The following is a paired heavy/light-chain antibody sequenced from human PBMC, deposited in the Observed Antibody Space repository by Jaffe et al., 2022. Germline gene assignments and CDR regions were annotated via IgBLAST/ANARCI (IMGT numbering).Heavy chain of an antibody. CDR2: ISAYNGNT. CDR1: GYTFTSYG. J-gene: IGHJ3*02. D-gene: IGHD2-15*01. Sequence: QVQLLQSGAEVKKPGASVKVSCKASGYTFTSYGFSWVRQAPGQGLEWMGWISAYNGNTNYAQKLQGRVTMTTDTSTSTAYLELRSLRSDDTAVYYCARDCSGGSCYSSDGFDIWGQGTMVTVSS. V-gene: IGHV1-18*01. CDR3: ARDCSGGSCYSSDGFDI.
Light chain of an antibody. J-gene: IGLJ3*02. CDR3: YSAADNNKV. Sequence: SYELTQPSSVSVSPGQTARITCSGDVLAKKYARWFQQKPGQAPVLVIYKDSERPSGIPERFSGSSSGTTVTLTISGAQVEDEADYYCYSAADNNKVFGGGTKLTVL. CDR1: VLAKKY. CDR2: KDS. V-gene: IGLV3-27*01.